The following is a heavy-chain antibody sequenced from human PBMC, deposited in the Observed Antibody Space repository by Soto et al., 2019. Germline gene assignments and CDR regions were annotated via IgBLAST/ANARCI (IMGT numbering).Heavy chain of an antibody. CDR2: IYYTGST. D-gene: IGHD2-21*02. CDR3: VRDNGGNSEFGY. J-gene: IGHJ4*02. Sequence: SETLSLTCTVSGGSISSGVYYWSWIRQPPGKGLEWIGYIYYTGSTYYNPSLKSRLTISVDTSKNQFSLQLSSVTAADTAVYYCVRDNGGNSEFGYWGQGTLVTSPQ. V-gene: IGHV4-30-4*01. CDR1: GGSISSGVYY.